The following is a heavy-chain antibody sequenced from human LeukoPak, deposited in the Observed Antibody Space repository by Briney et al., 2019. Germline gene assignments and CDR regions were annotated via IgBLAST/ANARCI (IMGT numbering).Heavy chain of an antibody. CDR2: ISGSSSPT. CDR3: ARDRDHAFDY. CDR1: GFTFSSYA. J-gene: IGHJ4*02. V-gene: IGHV3-48*02. Sequence: GGSLRLSCAASGFTFSSYAMSWVRQAPGKGLEWVTYISGSSSPTYYADSVKGRFTISRDNAKNSLYLQMNSLRDEDTAVYYCARDRDHAFDYWGQGTLVTVSS.